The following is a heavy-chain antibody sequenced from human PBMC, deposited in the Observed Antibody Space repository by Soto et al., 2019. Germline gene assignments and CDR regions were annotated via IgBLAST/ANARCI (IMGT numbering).Heavy chain of an antibody. CDR1: GFSLTTGRMG. V-gene: IGHV2-26*03. CDR3: ARVNAASSSHYYGLDA. Sequence: SGPTLVNPTETLTLTCNISGFSLTTGRMGVSWIRQAPGKALEWLANFFSDVERSYSPSLQRRLTLSSESSGTQVILSMTDMGPVDAGTYFCARVNAASSSHYYGLDAWGQGTTVTVSS. D-gene: IGHD6-6*01. CDR2: FFSDVER. J-gene: IGHJ6*02.